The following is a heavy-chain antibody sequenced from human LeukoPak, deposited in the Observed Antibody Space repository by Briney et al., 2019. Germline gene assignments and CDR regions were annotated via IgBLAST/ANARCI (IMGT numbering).Heavy chain of an antibody. CDR2: ISPNSGT. Sequence: ASVKVSCKASVYTFTDYYMHWVRQAPGQGLEWMGWISPNSGTNYAQKFQGRVTMTRDTSISTAYMELTRLTSDDTAVYYCARNRWMDYWGQGTLVTVSS. V-gene: IGHV1-2*02. CDR1: VYTFTDYY. J-gene: IGHJ4*02. D-gene: IGHD1-1*01. CDR3: ARNRWMDY.